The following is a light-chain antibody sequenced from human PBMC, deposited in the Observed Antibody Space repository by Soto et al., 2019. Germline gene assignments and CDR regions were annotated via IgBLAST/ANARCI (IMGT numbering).Light chain of an antibody. J-gene: IGKJ3*01. CDR2: AAS. Sequence: DIQMTQSPSSVSASVGDRITITCRASQGISRWLAWYQQKPGRAPKLLIYAASNLQTGVPSRFSGSGSGTDFTLTITGLQAEDFATYHCQQAYNFPFTFGPGTRWISN. V-gene: IGKV1-12*01. CDR3: QQAYNFPFT. CDR1: QGISRW.